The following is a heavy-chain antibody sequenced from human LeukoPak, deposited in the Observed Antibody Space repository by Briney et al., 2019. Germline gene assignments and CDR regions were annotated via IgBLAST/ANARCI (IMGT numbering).Heavy chain of an antibody. Sequence: GGSLRLSCAGSGFTFSSYAMTWVRQAPGKGLEWVSAISGSGGSTYYADSVKGRFTISRDNSKNTLYLQMNSLRAEDTAVYYCAKDSYYYGSGSYYSAPYYFDYWGQGTLVTVSS. J-gene: IGHJ4*02. V-gene: IGHV3-23*01. CDR2: ISGSGGST. CDR3: AKDSYYYGSGSYYSAPYYFDY. CDR1: GFTFSSYA. D-gene: IGHD3-10*01.